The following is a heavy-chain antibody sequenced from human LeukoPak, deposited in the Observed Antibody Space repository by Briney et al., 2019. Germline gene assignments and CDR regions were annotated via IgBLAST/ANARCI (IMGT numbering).Heavy chain of an antibody. V-gene: IGHV4-31*03. CDR3: ARLLWLRKGHFDY. J-gene: IGHJ4*02. CDR2: IYYSGST. Sequence: PSETLSLTCTVSGGSISSGGYYWSWIPHPPGKGLEWIGYIYYSGSTYYNPSLKSRVTISVDTSKNQFSLKLSSVTAADTAVYYCARLLWLRKGHFDYWGQGTLVTVSS. D-gene: IGHD5-12*01. CDR1: GGSISSGGYY.